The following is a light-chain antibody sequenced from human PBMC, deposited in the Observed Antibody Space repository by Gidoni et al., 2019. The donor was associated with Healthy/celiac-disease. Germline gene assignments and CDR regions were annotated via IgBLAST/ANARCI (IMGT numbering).Light chain of an antibody. CDR3: QQYNSYPWT. CDR2: DDS. J-gene: IGKJ1*01. CDR1: QTISSW. Sequence: DIQMPQSPPTLSAAVGDRVTITCRASQTISSWLAWYHQKPGKAPKLLIYDDSSLESGVPSRFSGSGSWTEFTLTISSLQPDDFATYYCQQYNSYPWTFGQGTKVEIK. V-gene: IGKV1-5*01.